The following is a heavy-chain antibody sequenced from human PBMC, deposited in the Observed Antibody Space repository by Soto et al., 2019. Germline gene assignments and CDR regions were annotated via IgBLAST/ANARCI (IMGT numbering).Heavy chain of an antibody. V-gene: IGHV4-59*01. J-gene: IGHJ6*02. CDR3: ARDLSFRVGVHHYYGMDV. D-gene: IGHD3-3*01. CDR1: GGSISSYY. Sequence: QVQLQESGPGLVKPSETLSLTCTVSGGSISSYYWSWIRQPPGKGLEWIGYIYYSGSTNYNPSLKSRVTISVDTSKNQFSLKLSSVTAADTAVYYCARDLSFRVGVHHYYGMDVWGQGTTVTVSS. CDR2: IYYSGST.